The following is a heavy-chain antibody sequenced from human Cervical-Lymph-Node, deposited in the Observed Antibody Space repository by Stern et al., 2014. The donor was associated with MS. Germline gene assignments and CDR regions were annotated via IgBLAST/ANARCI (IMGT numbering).Heavy chain of an antibody. CDR3: ARVFLVPKGHDAFDI. CDR2: ISYDGSNK. J-gene: IGHJ3*02. D-gene: IGHD6-13*01. CDR1: GFTFSSHA. Sequence: VQLVESGGGVVQPGRSLRLSCAASGFTFSSHAMHWVRPAPGKGPEWVAIISYDGSNKYDADSVRGRFTISRDNSKNTLYLQVNSLRTEDTAVYYCARVFLVPKGHDAFDIWGQGTMVTVSS. V-gene: IGHV3-30*16.